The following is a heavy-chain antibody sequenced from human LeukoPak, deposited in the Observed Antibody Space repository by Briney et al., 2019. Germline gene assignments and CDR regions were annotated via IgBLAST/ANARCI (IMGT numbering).Heavy chain of an antibody. CDR2: IYYSSGT. CDR3: ARDDSSSSYNVDY. J-gene: IGHJ4*02. D-gene: IGHD6-13*01. CDR1: ACPALPATST. Sequence: TATPPPPRTIPACPALPATSTWRWIRPPPGKDLARIGYIYYSSGTKYIPSITGRVTISRDPSKNQLSLKLSSVTAAHTAVYYCARDDSSSSYNVDYWGQGTLVTVSS. V-gene: IGHV4-61*01.